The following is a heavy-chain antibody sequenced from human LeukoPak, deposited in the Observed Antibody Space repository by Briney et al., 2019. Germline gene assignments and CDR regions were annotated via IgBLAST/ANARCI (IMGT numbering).Heavy chain of an antibody. J-gene: IGHJ4*02. CDR1: GFTFSSYW. Sequence: GGSLRLSCAASGFTFSSYWMSWVRQAPGKGLEWVANIKQDGSEKYYVDSVKGRFTISRDNAKNSLYLQMNSLRAEDTAVYYCAKDRPNYYGTNGHYYRRDGDCWGQGTLVTVSS. CDR2: IKQDGSEK. V-gene: IGHV3-7*01. D-gene: IGHD3-22*01. CDR3: AKDRPNYYGTNGHYYRRDGDC.